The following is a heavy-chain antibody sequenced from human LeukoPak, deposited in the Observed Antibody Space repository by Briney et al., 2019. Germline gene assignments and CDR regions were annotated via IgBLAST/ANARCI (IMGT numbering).Heavy chain of an antibody. D-gene: IGHD1-26*01. J-gene: IGHJ6*03. CDR2: IRYDGSNK. CDR3: ARESGSYSYYYYYMDV. Sequence: GGSLRLSCAASGFTFSNYGMHWVRQAPGKGLEWVAFIRYDGSNKYYADSVKGRFTISRDNSKNTLYLQMNSLRAEDTAVYYCARESGSYSYYYYYMDVWGKGTTVIVSS. CDR1: GFTFSNYG. V-gene: IGHV3-30*02.